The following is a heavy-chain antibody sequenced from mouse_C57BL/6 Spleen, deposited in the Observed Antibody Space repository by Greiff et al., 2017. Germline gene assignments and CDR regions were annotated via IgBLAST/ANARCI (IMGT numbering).Heavy chain of an antibody. J-gene: IGHJ4*01. CDR2: ISNGGGST. Sequence: EVNVVESGGGLVQPGGSLKLSCAASGFTFSDYYMYWVRQTPEKRLEWVAYISNGGGSTYYPDTVKGRFTISRDNAKNTLYLQMSRLKSEDTAMYYCARHVDGYPGAMDYWGQGTSVTVSS. D-gene: IGHD2-3*01. CDR1: GFTFSDYY. CDR3: ARHVDGYPGAMDY. V-gene: IGHV5-12*01.